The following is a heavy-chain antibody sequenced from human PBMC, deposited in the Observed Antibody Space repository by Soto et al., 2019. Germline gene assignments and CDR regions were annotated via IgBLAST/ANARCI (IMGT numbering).Heavy chain of an antibody. J-gene: IGHJ4*02. D-gene: IGHD1-26*01. CDR3: ARGGGVGATTGWD. CDR2: IIPIFGTA. V-gene: IGHV1-69*06. Sequence: QVQLVQSGAEVKKPGSSVKVSCKASGGTFSSYAISWVRQAPGQGLEWMGGIIPIFGTANYAQKFQGRVTITADIPRTTAYLELSTLKSGARAVYYCARGGGVGATTGWDWGQGTLVTVSS. CDR1: GGTFSSYA.